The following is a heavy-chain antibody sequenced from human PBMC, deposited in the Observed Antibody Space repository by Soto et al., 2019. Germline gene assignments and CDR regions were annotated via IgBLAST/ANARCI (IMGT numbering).Heavy chain of an antibody. CDR2: ISDDGSNK. J-gene: IGHJ4*02. CDR1: GITFSNYG. V-gene: IGHV3-30*18. Sequence: QVQLVESGGGVVQPGRSLRLSCAASGITFSNYGMHWVRQAPGKGLEWVAVISDDGSNKSYADSVKGRFTISRDNCKNTRYLQMISLRAEDTAVYYCAKDRYGDYVGGHFDYWGQGTRVTASS. CDR3: AKDRYGDYVGGHFDY. D-gene: IGHD4-17*01.